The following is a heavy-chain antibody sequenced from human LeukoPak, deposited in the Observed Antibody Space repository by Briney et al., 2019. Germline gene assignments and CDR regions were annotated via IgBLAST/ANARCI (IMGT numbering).Heavy chain of an antibody. CDR1: GYTFTSYY. D-gene: IGHD3-16*01. CDR2: INAGNGNT. V-gene: IGHV1-3*01. CDR3: ARGEIVITFGSSRPGDAFNI. J-gene: IGHJ3*02. Sequence: GASVKVFCKASGYTFTSYYMHWVRQAPGQRLEWMGWINAGNGNTKYSQKFQGRVTITRDTSASTVYMELSSLRSEDTAVYYCARGEIVITFGSSRPGDAFNIWGQGTMVTVSS.